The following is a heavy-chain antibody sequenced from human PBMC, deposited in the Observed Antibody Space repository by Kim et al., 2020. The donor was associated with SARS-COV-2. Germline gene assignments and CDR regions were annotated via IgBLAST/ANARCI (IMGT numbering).Heavy chain of an antibody. CDR2: ISYDGSNK. CDR1: GFTFSSYA. J-gene: IGHJ6*03. CDR3: AGVSGYYYMDV. D-gene: IGHD2-8*01. V-gene: IGHV3-30-3*01. Sequence: GGSLRLSCAASGFTFSSYAMHWVRQAPGKGLEWVAVISYDGSNKYYADSVKGRFTISRDNSKNTLYLQMNSLRAEDTAVYYCAGVSGYYYMDVWGKGATVTVSS.